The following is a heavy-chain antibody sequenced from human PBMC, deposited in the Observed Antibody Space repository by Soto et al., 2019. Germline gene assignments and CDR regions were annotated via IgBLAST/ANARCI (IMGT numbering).Heavy chain of an antibody. Sequence: GGSLRLSCTASGFSFSSYAMSWVRQAPGGGLEWVSFVGGGGGTTFSADSVKGRFTISRDNSKDTVYLQMSSLRPEDTAIYYCTKSQGPVXTVTRYTVPYSSFYFGLWGQGTQVTVSS. D-gene: IGHD4-17*01. CDR3: TKSQGPVXTVTRYTVPYSSFYFGL. J-gene: IGHJ4*02. V-gene: IGHV3-23*01. CDR1: GFSFSSYA. CDR2: VGGGGGTT.